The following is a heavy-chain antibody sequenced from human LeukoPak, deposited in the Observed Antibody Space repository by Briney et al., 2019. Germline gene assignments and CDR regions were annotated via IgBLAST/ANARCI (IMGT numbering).Heavy chain of an antibody. CDR2: IIPIFGTA. CDR1: GGTFSSYA. D-gene: IGHD4-23*01. J-gene: IGHJ3*02. CDR3: ARDHGNEAFDI. Sequence: GASVKVSCKASGGTFSSYAISWVRQAPGQGLEWMGGIIPIFGTANYAQKFQGRVTITADKSTSTAYMELSSLRSEDTAVYYCARDHGNEAFDIWGQGTMVTVSS. V-gene: IGHV1-69*06.